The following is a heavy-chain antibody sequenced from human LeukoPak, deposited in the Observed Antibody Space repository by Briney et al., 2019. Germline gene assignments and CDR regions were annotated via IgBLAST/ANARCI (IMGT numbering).Heavy chain of an antibody. CDR1: GYTFTSYD. V-gene: IGHV1-8*01. J-gene: IGHJ4*02. D-gene: IGHD2-15*01. Sequence: ASVKVSCKASGYTFTSYDINWVRQATGQGLEWMGWMNPNSGNTGYAQKFQGRVTMTRDMSTSTVYMELSSLRSEDTAVYYCARVNCSGGSCYSSYFDYWGQGTLVTVSS. CDR3: ARVNCSGGSCYSSYFDY. CDR2: MNPNSGNT.